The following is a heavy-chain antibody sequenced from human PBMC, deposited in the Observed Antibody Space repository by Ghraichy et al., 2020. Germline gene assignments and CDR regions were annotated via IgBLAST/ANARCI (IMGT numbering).Heavy chain of an antibody. Sequence: SGPTLVKPTQTLTLTCTFSGFSLSTSGMCVSWIRQPPGKALEWLARIDWDDDKYYSTSLKTRLTISKDTSKNQVVLTMTNMDPVDTATYYCARISFNSRGDYYFDYWGQGTLVTVSS. CDR3: ARISFNSRGDYYFDY. V-gene: IGHV2-70*11. CDR2: IDWDDDK. D-gene: IGHD3-16*01. J-gene: IGHJ4*02. CDR1: GFSLSTSGMC.